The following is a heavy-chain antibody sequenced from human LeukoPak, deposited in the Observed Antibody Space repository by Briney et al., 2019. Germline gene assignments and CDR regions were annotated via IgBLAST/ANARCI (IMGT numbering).Heavy chain of an antibody. CDR3: ARDLTGTADN. D-gene: IGHD1-20*01. V-gene: IGHV1-18*01. Sequence: ASVKVSCKASGYSFTSNGISWMRQAPGQGLEWVGWVSTHDVNTKYAQKLQGRLTLTTDTSTGTAYMELSLQRSDDTAVYSCARDLTGTADNWGQRTLVTASS. CDR1: GYSFTSNG. J-gene: IGHJ4*01. CDR2: VSTHDVNT.